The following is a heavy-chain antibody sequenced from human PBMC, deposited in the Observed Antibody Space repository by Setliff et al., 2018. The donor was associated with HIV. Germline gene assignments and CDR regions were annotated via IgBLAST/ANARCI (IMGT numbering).Heavy chain of an antibody. V-gene: IGHV5-51*01. CDR1: GYNFNNYW. D-gene: IGHD1-26*01. Sequence: GESLKISCTASGYNFNNYWIGWVRQMPGKGLEWIGVIYPGDYETRYGPSFQGQVSISADRSITTAYLQWRSLKASDTAMYYCTRRRRAPGSEDLEAYWGQGTLVTVSS. CDR3: TRRRRAPGSEDLEAY. CDR2: IYPGDYET. J-gene: IGHJ4*02.